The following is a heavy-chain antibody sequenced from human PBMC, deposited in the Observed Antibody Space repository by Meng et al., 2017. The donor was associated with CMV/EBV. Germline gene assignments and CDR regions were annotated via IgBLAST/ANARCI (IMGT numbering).Heavy chain of an antibody. J-gene: IGHJ5*02. Sequence: ESGPGLVNPSETLSLPCTVSGGSISSSSYYWGWIRQPPGKGLEWIGSIYYSGSTYYNPSLKSRVTISVDTSKNQFSLKLSSVTAADTAVYYCARGVVTMIVVYDPWGQGTLVTVSS. V-gene: IGHV4-39*07. CDR1: GGSISSSSYY. D-gene: IGHD3-22*01. CDR3: ARGVVTMIVVYDP. CDR2: IYYSGST.